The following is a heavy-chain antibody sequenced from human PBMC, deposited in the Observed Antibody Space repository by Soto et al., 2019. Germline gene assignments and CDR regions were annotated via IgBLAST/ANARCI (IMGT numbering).Heavy chain of an antibody. CDR2: ISGSGGST. J-gene: IGHJ5*02. Sequence: EVQLLESGGGLVQPGGSLRLSCSASGFTFSSYAMSWVRQAPGKGLEWVSTISGSGGSTYYADSVKGRFTISRDNSKNTRDLQMNSLRAEDTAVYYCAENNRSSGWPPWGQGTLVTVSS. CDR1: GFTFSSYA. D-gene: IGHD6-19*01. CDR3: AENNRSSGWPP. V-gene: IGHV3-23*01.